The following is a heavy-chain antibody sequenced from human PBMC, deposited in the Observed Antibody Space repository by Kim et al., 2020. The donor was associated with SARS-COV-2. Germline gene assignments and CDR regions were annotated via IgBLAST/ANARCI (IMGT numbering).Heavy chain of an antibody. Sequence: GGSLRLSCVASGINFRNNWMSWVRQPLGKGLEWVAHMREDGSGIDYADSVKGRFTIFRDNAQNSLYLQMNSLRVDDTAVYYCARGHFGLDVWVQGTTVTV. V-gene: IGHV3-7*05. CDR3: ARGHFGLDV. CDR2: MREDGSGI. J-gene: IGHJ6*02. CDR1: GINFRNNW.